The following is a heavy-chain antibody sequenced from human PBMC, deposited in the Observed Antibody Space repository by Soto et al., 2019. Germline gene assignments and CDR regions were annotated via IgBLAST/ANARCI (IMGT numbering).Heavy chain of an antibody. Sequence: QITLKESGPPLVKPTQTLTLTCTFSGFSLSTSGVGVGWIRQPPGKALEWLALIYWDDDKRYSPSLKSRLTITKDTSKNQVVLTMTNMDPVDTATYYCAHEICSGGSCYLFDYWGQGTLVTVSS. J-gene: IGHJ4*02. CDR1: GFSLSTSGVG. CDR2: IYWDDDK. CDR3: AHEICSGGSCYLFDY. D-gene: IGHD2-15*01. V-gene: IGHV2-5*02.